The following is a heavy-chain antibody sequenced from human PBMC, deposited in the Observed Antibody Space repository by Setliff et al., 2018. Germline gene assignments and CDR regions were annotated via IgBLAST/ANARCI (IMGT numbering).Heavy chain of an antibody. CDR2: IYTRGST. J-gene: IGHJ3*01. D-gene: IGHD3-22*01. CDR3: ASPRLSYYDNGAFPSDAFDL. CDR1: GDSITSGSYY. Sequence: SETLSLTCTVSGDSITSGSYYWSWIRQPAGKGLEWIGQIYTRGSTNENPSLKSRVTISVDTSKNQFSLKLRSVTAADTAVYYCASPRLSYYDNGAFPSDAFDLWGQGTMVTVSS. V-gene: IGHV4-61*09.